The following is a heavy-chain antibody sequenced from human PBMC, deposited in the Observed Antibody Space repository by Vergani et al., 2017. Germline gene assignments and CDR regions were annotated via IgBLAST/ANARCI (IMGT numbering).Heavy chain of an antibody. J-gene: IGHJ4*02. CDR1: GDSIRSGVYY. V-gene: IGHV4-31*03. D-gene: IGHD3-22*01. CDR3: ARMGGYDEGDAFRIGYFDS. CDR2: IYSTGST. Sequence: QVQLQESGPGLVKPSQTLSLTCSVSGDSIRSGVYYWNWIRQHPGKGLEWIGYIYSTGSTHHTPSLRRRINMSVDTSKNQFSLKLNSVTAADTAMYYCARMGGYDEGDAFRIGYFDSWGPGILVTVSS.